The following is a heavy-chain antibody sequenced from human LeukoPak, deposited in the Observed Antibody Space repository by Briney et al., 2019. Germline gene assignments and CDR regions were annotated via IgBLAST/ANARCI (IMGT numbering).Heavy chain of an antibody. CDR1: GGSFSGYY. Sequence: SETLSLTCAVYGGSFSGYYWSWIRQPPGKGLEWIGEINHSGSTNYNPSLKSRDTISVDTSKNQFSLKLSSVTAADTAVYYCARVPDYGDYGWFDPWGQGTLVTVSS. D-gene: IGHD4-17*01. J-gene: IGHJ5*02. CDR3: ARVPDYGDYGWFDP. CDR2: INHSGST. V-gene: IGHV4-34*01.